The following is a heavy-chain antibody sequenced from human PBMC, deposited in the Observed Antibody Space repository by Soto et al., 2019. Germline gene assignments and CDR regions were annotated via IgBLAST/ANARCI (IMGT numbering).Heavy chain of an antibody. CDR2: ISAYNGNT. J-gene: IGHJ4*02. CDR3: AREPLPMSYDSSGFDY. V-gene: IGHV1-18*01. Sequence: APVKVSCQAPGYTFSCCDINWVRQAPGQGLEWMGWISAYNGNTNYAQKLQGRVTMTTDTSTSTAYMELRSLRSDDTAVYYCAREPLPMSYDSSGFDYWGQGTLVTVSS. CDR1: GYTFSCCD. D-gene: IGHD3-22*01.